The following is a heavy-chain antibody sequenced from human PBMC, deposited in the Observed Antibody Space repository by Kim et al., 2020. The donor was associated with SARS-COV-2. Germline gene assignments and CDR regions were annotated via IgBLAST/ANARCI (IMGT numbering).Heavy chain of an antibody. Sequence: GGSLRLSCAASGFTFSSYAMSWVRQAPGKGLEWVSAISGSGGSTYYADSVKGRFTISRDNSKNTLYLQMNSLRAEDTAVYYCAKVKSTKVVTPHDAFDIWGQGTMVTVSS. V-gene: IGHV3-23*01. J-gene: IGHJ3*02. CDR2: ISGSGGST. D-gene: IGHD3-22*01. CDR3: AKVKSTKVVTPHDAFDI. CDR1: GFTFSSYA.